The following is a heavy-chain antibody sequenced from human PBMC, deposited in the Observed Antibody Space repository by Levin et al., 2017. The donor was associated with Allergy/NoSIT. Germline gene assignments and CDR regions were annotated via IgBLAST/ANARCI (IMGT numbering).Heavy chain of an antibody. J-gene: IGHJ3*02. CDR1: GGSISSSNW. V-gene: IGHV4-4*02. CDR2: IYHSGST. D-gene: IGHD1-1*01. Sequence: SQTLSLTCAVSGGSISSSNWWSWVRQPPGKGLEWIGEIYHSGSTNYNPSLKSRVTISVDKSKNQFSLKLSSVTAADTAVYYCARVRGNWNHAFDIWGQGTMVTVSS. CDR3: ARVRGNWNHAFDI.